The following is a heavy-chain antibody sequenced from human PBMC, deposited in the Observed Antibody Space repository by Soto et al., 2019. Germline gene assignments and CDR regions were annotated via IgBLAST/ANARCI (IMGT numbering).Heavy chain of an antibody. V-gene: IGHV1-2*04. CDR3: ARDHGNGHYYFDY. CDR2: INPNSGGT. J-gene: IGHJ4*02. Sequence: EASVKASCKASGYTFTGYYMHWVRQAPGQGLEWMGWINPNSGGTNYAQKFQGWVTMTRDTSISTAYMELSRLRSDDTAVYYCARDHGNGHYYFDYWGQGTLVTVSS. D-gene: IGHD4-17*01. CDR1: GYTFTGYY.